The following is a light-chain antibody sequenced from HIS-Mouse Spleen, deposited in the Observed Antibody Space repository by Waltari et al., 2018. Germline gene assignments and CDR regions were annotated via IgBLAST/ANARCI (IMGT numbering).Light chain of an antibody. Sequence: DIQLTQSPSFLSASVGDSVTITCRASQGISSYLPWYQQKPGKAPKLLIYASSTLQSGVPSRFSGSGSGTEFTLTISSLQPEDFATYYCQQLNSYPQETFGGGTKVEIK. CDR1: QGISSY. CDR3: QQLNSYPQET. CDR2: ASS. V-gene: IGKV1-9*01. J-gene: IGKJ4*01.